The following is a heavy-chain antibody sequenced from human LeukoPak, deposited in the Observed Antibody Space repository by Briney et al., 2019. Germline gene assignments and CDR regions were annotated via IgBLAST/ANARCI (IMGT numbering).Heavy chain of an antibody. Sequence: PRGSLRLSCAASGFTFSSYAMSSVRQAPGKRLERVSAIIGSGGSTYYADSVKGRFTISRDNSKNTLYLQMNSLRAEDTAVYYCAKGLGTDYYGSGSYEDAFDIWGQGTMVTVSS. CDR1: GFTFSSYA. CDR2: IIGSGGST. V-gene: IGHV3-23*01. D-gene: IGHD3-10*01. J-gene: IGHJ3*02. CDR3: AKGLGTDYYGSGSYEDAFDI.